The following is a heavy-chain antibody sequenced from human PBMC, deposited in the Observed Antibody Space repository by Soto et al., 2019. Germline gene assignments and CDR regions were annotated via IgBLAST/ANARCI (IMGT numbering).Heavy chain of an antibody. V-gene: IGHV2-70*13. D-gene: IGHD2-8*01. J-gene: IGHJ4*02. CDR3: ARYKGGMLYNSYFDY. CDR2: IDLDGDR. CDR1: GFTLDTRGLS. Sequence: SGPTLVNPTQTLTLTCSFSGFTLDTRGLSVSWIRQSPGKTLEWLAVIDLDGDRFYSESLKTRLSISKDTSKNQLVLTMKNMDTADSATYFCARYKGGMLYNSYFDYWGQGTLVTVSS.